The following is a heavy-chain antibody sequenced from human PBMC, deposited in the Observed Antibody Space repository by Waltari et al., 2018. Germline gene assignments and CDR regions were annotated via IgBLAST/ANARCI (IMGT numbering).Heavy chain of an antibody. CDR1: GFMFSSYW. J-gene: IGHJ4*02. V-gene: IGHV3-7*03. CDR3: ATYRWLGY. Sequence: EVQLVVSGGGLVQAGWSLMRSWHGSGFMFSSYWMTWVRTGPGKGLEGVANINHDGSEKYYGDSVKGRFTISRDNTKSSLFLQMNSLRAEDTAVYYCATYRWLGYWGQGSLVTVSS. CDR2: INHDGSEK. D-gene: IGHD3-10*01.